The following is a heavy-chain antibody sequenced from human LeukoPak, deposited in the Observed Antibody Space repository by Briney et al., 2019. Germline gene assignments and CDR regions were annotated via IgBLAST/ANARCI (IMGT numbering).Heavy chain of an antibody. CDR1: GGTFSSYA. CDR2: IIPIFGTA. Sequence: ASVKVSCKASGGTFSSYAISWVRQAPGQGLEWMGGIIPIFGTANYAQKFQGRVTITADESTSTAYMELSSLRAEDTAVYYCAKDGAWLRFDDWGQGILVTVSS. J-gene: IGHJ4*02. V-gene: IGHV1-69*01. CDR3: AKDGAWLRFDD. D-gene: IGHD5-12*01.